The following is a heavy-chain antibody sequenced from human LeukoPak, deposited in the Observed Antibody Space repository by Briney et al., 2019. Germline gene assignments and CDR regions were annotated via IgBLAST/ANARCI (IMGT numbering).Heavy chain of an antibody. CDR3: ARYCSSTSCPAPNWFDP. Sequence: ASVKVSCKASGYTFTGYYMHWVRQAPGQGLEWMGWINPNSGGTNYAQKFQGRVTMTRDTSISTAYMELSRLRSDDTAVYYCARYCSSTSCPAPNWFDPWGQGNLVTVSS. D-gene: IGHD2-2*01. CDR2: INPNSGGT. J-gene: IGHJ5*02. CDR1: GYTFTGYY. V-gene: IGHV1-2*02.